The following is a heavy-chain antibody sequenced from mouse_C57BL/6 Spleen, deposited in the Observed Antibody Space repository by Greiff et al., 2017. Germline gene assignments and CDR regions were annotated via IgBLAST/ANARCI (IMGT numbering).Heavy chain of an antibody. CDR3: ARGGKGYFDY. D-gene: IGHD2-1*01. J-gene: IGHJ2*01. Sequence: VQLQQSDAELVKPGASVKISCKASGYTFTDHSIHWMKQRPGQGLEWIGYIYPRDGSTKYNEKFKGKATLTAEKSSSTACMQLNSLTSEDSAVYVCARGGKGYFDYWGQGTTLTVSS. CDR1: GYTFTDHS. CDR2: IYPRDGST. V-gene: IGHV1-78*01.